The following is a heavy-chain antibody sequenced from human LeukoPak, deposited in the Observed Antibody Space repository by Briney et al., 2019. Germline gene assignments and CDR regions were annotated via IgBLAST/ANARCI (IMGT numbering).Heavy chain of an antibody. D-gene: IGHD2-21*02. CDR1: GYSISSGYL. CDR2: TYHGGTT. Sequence: SETLSLTCTVSGYSISSGYLWGWIRPPPGKGLEWIGSTYHGGTTYSNPSLKSRVIISEDTSKNQFSLKLSSVTAADTAVYYCARGSGDWTYYFDYWGQGTLSPSPQ. CDR3: ARGSGDWTYYFDY. V-gene: IGHV4-38-2*02. J-gene: IGHJ4*02.